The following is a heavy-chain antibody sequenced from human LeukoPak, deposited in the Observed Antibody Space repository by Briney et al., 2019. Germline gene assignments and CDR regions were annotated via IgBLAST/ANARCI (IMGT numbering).Heavy chain of an antibody. J-gene: IGHJ3*02. CDR3: ARDSPNDDAFDI. D-gene: IGHD1-1*01. CDR1: GFTFSDYY. CDR2: ISSSSSYT. V-gene: IGHV3-11*06. Sequence: GGSLRLSCAAPGFTFSDYYMSWIRQAPGKGXXXVSYISSSSSYTNYADSVKGRFTISRDNAKNSLYLQMNSLRAEDTAAYYCARDSPNDDAFDIWGQGTMVTVSS.